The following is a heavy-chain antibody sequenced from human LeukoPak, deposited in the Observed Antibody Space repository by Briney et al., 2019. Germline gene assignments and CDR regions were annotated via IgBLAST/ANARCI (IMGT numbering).Heavy chain of an antibody. CDR2: IKSKTDGCTT. Sequence: GGSLRLSCAASGFTFSNAWMSWVRQAPGKGVEWVGRIKSKTDGCTTDYAAPVKGRFTISRDDSKNTLYLQMNSLKTEDTAVYYCTTAYSYRAFDPWGQGTLVTVSS. V-gene: IGHV3-15*01. CDR3: TTAYSYRAFDP. J-gene: IGHJ5*02. D-gene: IGHD5-18*01. CDR1: GFTFSNAW.